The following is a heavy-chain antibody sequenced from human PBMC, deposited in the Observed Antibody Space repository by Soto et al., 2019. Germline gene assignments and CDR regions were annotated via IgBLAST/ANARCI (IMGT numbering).Heavy chain of an antibody. CDR1: GFTFSSYG. Sequence: GGSLRLSCAASGFTFSSYGMHWVRQAPGKGLEWVAVISYDGSNKYYADSVKGRFTISRDNSKNTLYLQMNSLRSEDTAVYYCARGGREQQLVDFDYWGQGTLVTVSS. CDR3: ARGGREQQLVDFDY. CDR2: ISYDGSNK. D-gene: IGHD6-13*01. J-gene: IGHJ4*02. V-gene: IGHV3-30*03.